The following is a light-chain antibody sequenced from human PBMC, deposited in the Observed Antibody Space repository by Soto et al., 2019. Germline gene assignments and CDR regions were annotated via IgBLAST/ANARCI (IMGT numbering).Light chain of an antibody. CDR1: QSVSSSY. CDR2: DAS. CDR3: QHYNNWPPWT. Sequence: EIVLTQSPGTLSLSPGERATLSCRASQSVSSSYLAWYQQKPGQAPRLLIYDASRRVTGIPARFSGSGSETEFTLTISSLQSEDFAVYYCQHYNNWPPWTFGQGTKVDIK. J-gene: IGKJ1*01. V-gene: IGKV3D-15*01.